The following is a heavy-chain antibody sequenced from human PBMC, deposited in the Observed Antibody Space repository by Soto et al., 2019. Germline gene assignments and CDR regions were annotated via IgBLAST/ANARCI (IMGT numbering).Heavy chain of an antibody. J-gene: IGHJ4*02. Sequence: PSETLSLTCTASGVSINSHYWHWIRQPPGKGLEWIGYVYYSGSTTYNPSLKSRVTISVDTSQNQFSLKLTPVTAADTAVYYCARDYRGGATTGYWGQGTLVTVSS. V-gene: IGHV4-59*11. D-gene: IGHD3-10*01. CDR3: ARDYRGGATTGY. CDR2: VYYSGST. CDR1: GVSINSHY.